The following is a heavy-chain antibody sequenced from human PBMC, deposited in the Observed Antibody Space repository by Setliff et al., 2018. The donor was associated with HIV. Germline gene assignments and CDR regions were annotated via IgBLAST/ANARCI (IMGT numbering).Heavy chain of an antibody. V-gene: IGHV4-39*07. CDR3: ARTKYDPSDAFDI. D-gene: IGHD1-1*01. J-gene: IGHJ3*02. CDR2: IYYSGST. CDR1: GGSISSSGYY. Sequence: PSETLSLTCTVSGGSISSSGYYWGWIRQPPGKGLEWIGNIYYSGSTYYNPSLKSRVTISEDTSKNQFSLKVSSVTAADTAVYYCARTKYDPSDAFDIWGQGTMVTVSS.